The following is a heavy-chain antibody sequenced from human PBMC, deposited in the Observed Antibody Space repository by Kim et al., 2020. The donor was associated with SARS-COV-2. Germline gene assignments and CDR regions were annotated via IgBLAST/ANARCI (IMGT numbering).Heavy chain of an antibody. CDR3: AKSSGFYSATFDY. V-gene: IGHV3-23*01. D-gene: IGHD3-22*01. CDR2: MTGSGGST. CDR1: GFIFSSYA. J-gene: IGHJ4*02. Sequence: GGSLRLSCAASGFIFSSYAMNWVRQAPGKGLDWVSSMTGSGGSTYYTDSVKGRFTISRDNSKNTLYLQMNSLRVEDTAVYYCAKSSGFYSATFDYWGQGT.